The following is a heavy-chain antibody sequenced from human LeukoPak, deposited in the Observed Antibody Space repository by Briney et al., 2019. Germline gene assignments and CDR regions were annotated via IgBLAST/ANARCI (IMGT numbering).Heavy chain of an antibody. D-gene: IGHD3-22*01. V-gene: IGHV3-66*01. Sequence: GGSLRLSCAASGFTVSSNYMSWVRQAPGKGLEWVSVIYSGGSGGSTYYAESVKGRFTISRDNSKNTLYLQMNSLRAEDTAVYYCARSYDSSGYRKGRAFDIWGQGTMATVSS. CDR3: ARSYDSSGYRKGRAFDI. J-gene: IGHJ3*02. CDR1: GFTVSSNY. CDR2: IYSGGSGGST.